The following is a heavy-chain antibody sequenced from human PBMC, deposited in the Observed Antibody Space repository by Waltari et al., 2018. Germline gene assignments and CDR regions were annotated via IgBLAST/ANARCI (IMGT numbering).Heavy chain of an antibody. D-gene: IGHD6-13*01. CDR1: GFTFSSYE. Sequence: EVQLVESGGGLVQPGGSLRLSCAASGFTFSSYEMHCVRQAPGKGLEWVSYISSSGSTIYYADFVKGRFTISRDNAKNSLYLQMNSLRAEDTAVYYCARDGSSWYYFDYWGQGTLVTVSS. CDR2: ISSSGSTI. CDR3: ARDGSSWYYFDY. V-gene: IGHV3-48*03. J-gene: IGHJ4*02.